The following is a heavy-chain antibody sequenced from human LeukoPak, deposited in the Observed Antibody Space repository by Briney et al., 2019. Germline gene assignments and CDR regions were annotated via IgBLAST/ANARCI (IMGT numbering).Heavy chain of an antibody. Sequence: PGGSLRLSCAASGFTFSSYWMSWVRQAPGKGLEWVANIKQDGSEKYYVDSVKGRFTISRDNAKNSLYLQMNSLRAEDTAVYYCARGSYYYGSASYSLTDSYYFDYWGQGTLVTVSS. J-gene: IGHJ4*02. CDR3: ARGSYYYGSASYSLTDSYYFDY. CDR2: IKQDGSEK. CDR1: GFTFSSYW. V-gene: IGHV3-7*01. D-gene: IGHD3-10*01.